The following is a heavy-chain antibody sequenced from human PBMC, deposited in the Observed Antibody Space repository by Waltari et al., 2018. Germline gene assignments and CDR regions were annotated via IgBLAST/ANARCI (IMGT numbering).Heavy chain of an antibody. CDR1: GFSLGSFG. CDR2: IFFGGGVT. D-gene: IGHD3-10*01. J-gene: IGHJ4*02. CDR3: AKDAFGNTYLDH. V-gene: IGHV3-30*19. Sequence: QVQLVESGGGVVQPGMSLRLSCAASGFSLGSFGMHWVRQAPGKGREWVALIFFGGGVTFYADSVGGRFTISRDNSKNTLYLDINSLRLDDTAIYYCAKDAFGNTYLDHWGQGTLVTVSS.